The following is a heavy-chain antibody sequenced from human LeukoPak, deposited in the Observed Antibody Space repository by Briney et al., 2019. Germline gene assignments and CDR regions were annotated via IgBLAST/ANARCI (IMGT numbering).Heavy chain of an antibody. V-gene: IGHV4-59*01. CDR3: ARVRCSGGSCYDFDY. J-gene: IGHJ4*02. CDR2: IYYSGST. CDR1: GVSLSTYY. D-gene: IGHD2-15*01. Sequence: SETLSLTCTVSGVSLSTYYWSWIRQPPGKGLDWIGYIYYSGSTNYNPSLKSRVTISVDTSKNQFSLKLSSVTAADTAVYYCARVRCSGGSCYDFDYWGQGTLVTVSS.